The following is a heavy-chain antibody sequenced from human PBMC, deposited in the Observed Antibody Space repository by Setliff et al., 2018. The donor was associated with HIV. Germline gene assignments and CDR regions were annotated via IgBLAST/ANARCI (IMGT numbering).Heavy chain of an antibody. Sequence: GESLKISCQVYGYNFTNYWIGWVRQMPGKGLEWMGLVYPADSNTIYSPSFQHQVTISADKSFSTAFLQWSDVKASDSGIYFCARLGGSFGIPHFDFWGQGTPVTVSS. J-gene: IGHJ4*02. CDR1: GYNFTNYW. CDR3: ARLGGSFGIPHFDF. D-gene: IGHD3-3*02. V-gene: IGHV5-51*01. CDR2: VYPADSNT.